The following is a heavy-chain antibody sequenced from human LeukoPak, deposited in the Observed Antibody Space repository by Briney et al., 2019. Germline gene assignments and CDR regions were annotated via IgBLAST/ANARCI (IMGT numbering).Heavy chain of an antibody. J-gene: IGHJ3*02. CDR2: ISSSSSYI. Sequence: GGSLRLSCAASGFTFSSYSMNWVRQAPGKGLEWVSSISSSSSYIYYVETVKGRFTISRDNARNSLYLQMNSLRAEDAAVYYCARGYSNYGYAFDIWGQGTMVTVSS. CDR1: GFTFSSYS. V-gene: IGHV3-21*01. CDR3: ARGYSNYGYAFDI. D-gene: IGHD4-11*01.